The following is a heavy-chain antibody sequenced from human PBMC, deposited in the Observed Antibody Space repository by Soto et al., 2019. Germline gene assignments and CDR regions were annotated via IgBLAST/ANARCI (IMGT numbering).Heavy chain of an antibody. CDR2: ISGSDDST. J-gene: IGHJ4*02. V-gene: IGHV3-23*01. CDR1: DFTFSSYA. CDR3: AKRSSSSTFDY. Sequence: EVQLLASGGGLVQPGESLRLSCAASDFTFSSYAMSWVRQAPGKGLDWVSVISGSDDSTYYADSVKGRFTISRDNSKNTLYLQMNSLTAGDTAVYYCAKRSSSSTFDYWAQGTLVTVSS. D-gene: IGHD6-6*01.